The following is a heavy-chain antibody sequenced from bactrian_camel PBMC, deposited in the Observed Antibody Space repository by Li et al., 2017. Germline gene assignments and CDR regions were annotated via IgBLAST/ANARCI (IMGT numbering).Heavy chain of an antibody. CDR3: VRDTDSSDGVGDFGY. CDR1: GFTFSSYD. J-gene: IGHJ6*01. V-gene: IGHV3S40*01. D-gene: IGHD1*01. Sequence: VQLVESGGGSVQPGGSLRLSCAASGFTFSSYDMSWVRQAPGKGLEWVSAINSGGGSTYYADSVKGRFTISRDNAKNTVYLQMNSLKPEDTAVYYCVRDTDSSDGVGDFGYWGQGTQVTV. CDR2: INSGGGST.